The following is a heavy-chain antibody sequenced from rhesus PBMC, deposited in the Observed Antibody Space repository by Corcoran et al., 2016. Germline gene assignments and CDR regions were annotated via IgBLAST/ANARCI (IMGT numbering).Heavy chain of an antibody. J-gene: IGHJ4*01. Sequence: QVQLQESGPGLVKPSETLSLTCAVSGYSISSNYCSWIRQPPGKGLEWIGYIYGSGSSTNYNPSLKIRDTLSVDTSKSQLSLKLSSVTAADTAVYYCASSYSSWSYLDYWGQGVLVTVSS. CDR2: IYGSGSST. CDR1: GYSISSNY. CDR3: ASSYSSWSYLDY. D-gene: IGHD6-13*01. V-gene: IGHV4S11*01.